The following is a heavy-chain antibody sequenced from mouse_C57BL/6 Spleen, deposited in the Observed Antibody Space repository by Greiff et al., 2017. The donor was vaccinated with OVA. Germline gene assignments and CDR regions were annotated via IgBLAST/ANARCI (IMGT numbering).Heavy chain of an antibody. Sequence: QVHVKQSGAELARPGASVKLSCKASGYTFTSYGISWVKQRTGQGLEWIGEIYPRSGNTYYNEKFKGKATLTADKSSSTAYMELRSLTSEDSAVYFCARWGRDYERGDYFDYWGQGTTLTVSS. CDR3: ARWGRDYERGDYFDY. CDR2: IYPRSGNT. J-gene: IGHJ2*01. V-gene: IGHV1-81*01. CDR1: GYTFTSYG. D-gene: IGHD2-4*01.